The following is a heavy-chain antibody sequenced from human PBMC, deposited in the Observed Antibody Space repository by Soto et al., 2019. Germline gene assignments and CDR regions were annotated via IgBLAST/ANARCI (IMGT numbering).Heavy chain of an antibody. CDR3: ARQDIVVVPAATFYGSGSNPFDY. CDR1: GGSISSSSYY. V-gene: IGHV4-39*01. CDR2: IYYSGST. D-gene: IGHD2-2*01. Sequence: PSETLSLTCTVSGGSISSSSYYWGWIRQPPGKGLEWIGSIYYSGSTYYNPSLKSRVTISVDTSKNQFSLKLSSVTAADTAVYYCARQDIVVVPAATFYGSGSNPFDYWGRGTLVTVSS. J-gene: IGHJ4*02.